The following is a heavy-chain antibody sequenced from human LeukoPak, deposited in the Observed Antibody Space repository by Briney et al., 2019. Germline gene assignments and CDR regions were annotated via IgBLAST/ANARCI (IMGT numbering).Heavy chain of an antibody. CDR2: INPNSGAT. D-gene: IGHD5-18*01. CDR1: GYTFTHYY. Sequence: ASVKVSCKASGYTFTHYYMHWVRQAPGQGLEWVGRINPNSGATWFAQKFQGRVTMTRDTSTSTAYMELSSLRSDDTAVYYCARDTAKVYLDYWGQGTPVTVSS. V-gene: IGHV1-2*06. CDR3: ARDTAKVYLDY. J-gene: IGHJ4*02.